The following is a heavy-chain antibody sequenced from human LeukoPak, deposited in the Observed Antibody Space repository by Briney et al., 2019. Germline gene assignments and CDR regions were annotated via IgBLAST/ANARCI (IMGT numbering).Heavy chain of an antibody. V-gene: IGHV1-8*03. J-gene: IGHJ5*02. Sequence: ASVKVSCKASGYTFTSYDINWVRQATGQGLEWMGWMNPNSGNTGYAQKFQGRVTITRNTSISTAYMELSSLRSEDTAVYYCARGALNNCSSTSCYTGDWFDPWGQGTLVTVSS. CDR2: MNPNSGNT. D-gene: IGHD2-2*02. CDR3: ARGALNNCSSTSCYTGDWFDP. CDR1: GYTFTSYD.